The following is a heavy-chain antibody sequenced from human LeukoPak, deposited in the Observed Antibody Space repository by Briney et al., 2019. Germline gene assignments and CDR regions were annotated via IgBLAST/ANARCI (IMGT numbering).Heavy chain of an antibody. Sequence: ASVKVSCKASGYTFTSYGISWVRQAPGQGLEWMGWISAYNGNTNYAQKLQGRVTMTTDTSTSTAYMELRSLRSDDTAVYYCATAESTARRGRDWFDPWGQGTLVTVSS. CDR1: GYTFTSYG. CDR2: ISAYNGNT. CDR3: ATAESTARRGRDWFDP. V-gene: IGHV1-18*01. D-gene: IGHD2-21*02. J-gene: IGHJ5*02.